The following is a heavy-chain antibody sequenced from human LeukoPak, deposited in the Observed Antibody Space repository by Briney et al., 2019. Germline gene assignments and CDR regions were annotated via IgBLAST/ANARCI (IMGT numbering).Heavy chain of an antibody. Sequence: GASVKVSCKASGYTFTSYGISWVRQAPGQGLEWMGWISAYSGNTNYAQKLQGRVTMTADTSTSTAYMELRSLRSDDTAVYYCARVTPYGSGSYPIYYFDYWGQGTLVTVSS. CDR2: ISAYSGNT. CDR3: ARVTPYGSGSYPIYYFDY. CDR1: GYTFTSYG. J-gene: IGHJ4*02. D-gene: IGHD3-10*01. V-gene: IGHV1-18*01.